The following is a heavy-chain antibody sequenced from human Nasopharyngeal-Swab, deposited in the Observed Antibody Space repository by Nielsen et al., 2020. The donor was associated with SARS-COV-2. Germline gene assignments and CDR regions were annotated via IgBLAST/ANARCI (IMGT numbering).Heavy chain of an antibody. CDR3: ARVGTYYDFWSGYYFDY. D-gene: IGHD3-3*01. V-gene: IGHV1-18*04. J-gene: IGHJ4*02. Sequence: ASVKVPCKASGYTFTSYGISWVRQAPGQGLEWMGWISAYNGNTNYAQKLQGRVTMTTDTSTSTAYMELRSLRSDDTAVYYCARVGTYYDFWSGYYFDYWGQGTLVTVSS. CDR1: GYTFTSYG. CDR2: ISAYNGNT.